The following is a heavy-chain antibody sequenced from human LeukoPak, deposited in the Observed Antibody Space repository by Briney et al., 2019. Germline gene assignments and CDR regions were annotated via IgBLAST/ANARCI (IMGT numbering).Heavy chain of an antibody. V-gene: IGHV1-18*01. J-gene: IGHJ4*02. CDR3: ARDQRSRSYFDY. CDR1: GYTFTSYG. CDR2: ISAYNGNT. Sequence: ASVKVSCKASGYTFTSYGISWVRQAPGQGLEWMGWISAYNGNTNYAQKLQGRVTMTTDTFTSTAYMELRSLRSDDTAVYYCARDQRSRSYFDYWGQGTLVTVSS.